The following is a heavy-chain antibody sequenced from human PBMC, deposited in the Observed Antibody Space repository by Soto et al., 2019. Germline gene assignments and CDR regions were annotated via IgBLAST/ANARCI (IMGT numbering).Heavy chain of an antibody. D-gene: IGHD6-25*01. Sequence: EVQLLESGGGLVQPGRSLRLSCAASGFTFSNYAMSWVRQAPGQGLDWVSAISGSGGTTYYADSVKGRFTISRDNSKNTLFLQMNCLRAEDAAVYYCAKFFVETGSNSGWPWSFHYWGQGTLVTVSS. CDR2: ISGSGGTT. J-gene: IGHJ4*02. CDR3: AKFFVETGSNSGWPWSFHY. V-gene: IGHV3-23*01. CDR1: GFTFSNYA.